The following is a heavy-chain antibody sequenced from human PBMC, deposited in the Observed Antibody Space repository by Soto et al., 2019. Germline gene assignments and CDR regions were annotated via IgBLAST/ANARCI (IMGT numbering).Heavy chain of an antibody. V-gene: IGHV2-5*02. CDR2: IYWDGDE. J-gene: IGHJ4*02. CDR1: GFSFDMNKPS. D-gene: IGHD4-4*01. CDR3: VKGTLGTYGQVTCDH. Sequence: QITLKETGPPLVKPTQTLKLNCTFSGFSFDMNKPSVGWVRKPPGKALEWLALIYWDGDEHYSPSLKNRLSITKAPSKEQVVLTLTNLHLADTATYFWVKGTLGTYGQVTCDHRCPGTLVTVSS.